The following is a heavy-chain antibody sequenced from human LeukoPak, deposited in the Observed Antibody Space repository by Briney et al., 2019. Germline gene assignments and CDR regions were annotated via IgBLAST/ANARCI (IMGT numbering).Heavy chain of an antibody. J-gene: IGHJ3*01. Sequence: SESLSLTCTVSGGSISSYYWSWIRQPPGKGLEWIGYIYFSGYPNYNPSLRSRVTLSVGTSKNQFSLKLTSVTAADTAVYYCARQGVGAKVDSFDVWGQGTMVTVSS. D-gene: IGHD1-26*01. CDR1: GGSISSYY. CDR2: IYFSGYP. CDR3: ARQGVGAKVDSFDV. V-gene: IGHV4-59*08.